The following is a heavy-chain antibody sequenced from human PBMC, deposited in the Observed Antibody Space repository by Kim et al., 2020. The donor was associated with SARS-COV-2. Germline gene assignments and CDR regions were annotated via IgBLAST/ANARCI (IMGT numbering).Heavy chain of an antibody. CDR3: ARDLVGCSGGSCYFRMDV. V-gene: IGHV1-46*01. J-gene: IGHJ6*02. D-gene: IGHD2-15*01. CDR1: GYTFTSYY. Sequence: ASVKVSRKASGYTFTSYYMHWVRQAPGQGLEWMGIINPSGGSTSYAQKFQGRVTMTRDTSTSTVYMELSSLRSEDTAVYYCARDLVGCSGGSCYFRMDVWGQGTTVTVSS. CDR2: INPSGGST.